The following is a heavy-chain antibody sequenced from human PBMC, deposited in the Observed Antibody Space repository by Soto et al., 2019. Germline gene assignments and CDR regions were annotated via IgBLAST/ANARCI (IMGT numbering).Heavy chain of an antibody. CDR2: ISVRGDYR. CDR3: ANHGGFDF. V-gene: IGHV3-23*01. CDR1: GFTFSSSG. J-gene: IGHJ3*01. Sequence: EGQLLQSGGGLVQPGESLRVSCAASGFTFSSSGMSWVRQAPGKGLEWVSSISVRGDYRYYADSVKGRFTIPRDNSKTTLYLPMNSLRAEDTAVYYCANHGGFDFWGQGTMVAVSS. D-gene: IGHD4-17*01.